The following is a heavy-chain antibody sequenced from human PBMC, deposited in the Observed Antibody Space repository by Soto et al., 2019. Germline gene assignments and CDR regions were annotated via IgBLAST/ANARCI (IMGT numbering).Heavy chain of an antibody. Sequence: SVKVSCKASGFTFTSSAVQWVRQARGQRLEWIGWIVIGSGNTNYAQKFQERVTITRDMSTSTAYMELSSLRSEDTAVYYCAAGPIVGATRGFDYWGQGTLVTVSS. D-gene: IGHD1-26*01. CDR1: GFTFTSSA. CDR2: IVIGSGNT. CDR3: AAGPIVGATRGFDY. J-gene: IGHJ4*02. V-gene: IGHV1-58*01.